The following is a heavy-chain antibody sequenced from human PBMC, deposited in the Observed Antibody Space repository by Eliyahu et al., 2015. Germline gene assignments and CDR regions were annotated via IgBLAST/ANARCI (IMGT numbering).Heavy chain of an antibody. CDR2: ISWNSGSI. CDR3: VKARGGTFLYSFEN. V-gene: IGHV3-9*01. Sequence: EVQLVESGGXLVQPGRSXRXXXXASGFXFXDYAMHWVRXAPGRGLEWVSGISWNSGSIGYADSVKGRFTISRDNAKNSLYLQMNSLRAEDTAFYYCVKARGGTFLYSFENWGQGNLVTVSS. CDR1: GFXFXDYA. J-gene: IGHJ4*02. D-gene: IGHD2-15*01.